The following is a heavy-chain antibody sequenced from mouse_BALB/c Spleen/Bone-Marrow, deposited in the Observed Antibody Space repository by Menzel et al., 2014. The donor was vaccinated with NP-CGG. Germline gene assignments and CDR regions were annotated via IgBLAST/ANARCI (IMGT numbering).Heavy chain of an antibody. D-gene: IGHD1-1*01. Sequence: EVMLVESGGGLAQPGGSLRLSCATSGFTFTDYYMSWVRQPPGKALEWLGFIRNKANGYTTEYSASVKGRFTISRDNSQSILYLQMNTLRAEDSATYYCARDRNYGSSWYFDVWGAGTTVTVSS. CDR2: IRNKANGYTT. CDR1: GFTFTDYY. CDR3: ARDRNYGSSWYFDV. V-gene: IGHV7-3*02. J-gene: IGHJ1*01.